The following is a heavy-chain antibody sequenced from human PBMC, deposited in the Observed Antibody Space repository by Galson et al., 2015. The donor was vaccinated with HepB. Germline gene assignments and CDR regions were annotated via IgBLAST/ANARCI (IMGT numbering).Heavy chain of an antibody. D-gene: IGHD4-17*01. J-gene: IGHJ4*02. CDR3: ARVADADYGDHSHFDY. CDR2: INTDGSGA. V-gene: IGHV3-74*01. Sequence: SLRLSCAASGFTFSSYWMHWVRQAPGKGLVWVSRINTDGSGASYADSVKGRFTISRDNAKNTLYLQMNSLRAEDTAVYYCARVADADYGDHSHFDYWGQGTPVTVSS. CDR1: GFTFSSYW.